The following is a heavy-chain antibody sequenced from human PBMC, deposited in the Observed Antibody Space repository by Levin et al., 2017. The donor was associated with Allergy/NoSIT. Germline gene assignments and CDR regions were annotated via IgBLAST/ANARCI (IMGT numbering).Heavy chain of an antibody. V-gene: IGHV3-9*01. Sequence: PEGSLRLSCEASGFTFNDFAMHWVRQIPGKGLEWVTGIMWNSARMDYADSVKGRFTISRDNGKKSLYLEMNALRVEDTALYYCVKDRSSVDNWNYGGPFESWGQGTLVTVSS. CDR3: VKDRSSVDNWNYGGPFES. CDR2: IMWNSARM. J-gene: IGHJ4*02. D-gene: IGHD1-7*01. CDR1: GFTFNDFA.